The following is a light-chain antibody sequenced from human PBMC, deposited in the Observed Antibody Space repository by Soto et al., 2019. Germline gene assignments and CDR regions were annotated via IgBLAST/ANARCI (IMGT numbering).Light chain of an antibody. CDR1: QSVSSY. Sequence: EIVLTQSPATLSLSPGERATLSCRASQSVSSYLAWYQQKPGQAPRLLIYDASNRATGIPARFSGSGSGTVFTLTLSSLEPEYFAVYYCQQRSNWPYTFGQGTKLEIK. CDR2: DAS. V-gene: IGKV3-11*01. CDR3: QQRSNWPYT. J-gene: IGKJ2*01.